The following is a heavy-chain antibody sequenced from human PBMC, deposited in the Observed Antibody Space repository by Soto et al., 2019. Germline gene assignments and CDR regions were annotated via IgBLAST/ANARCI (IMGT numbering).Heavy chain of an antibody. D-gene: IGHD5-12*01. V-gene: IGHV3-74*01. CDR2: ISSDGSRT. CDR1: GFTFSSYW. Sequence: PGGSLRLSCAASGFTFSSYWMYWFRQAPGKGLVWVSHISSDGSRTSYADSVKGRFTISRDNAKNTVYLQMNSLRADDTAVYYCARVTVATWNNWGQGTLVTVSS. J-gene: IGHJ4*02. CDR3: ARVTVATWNN.